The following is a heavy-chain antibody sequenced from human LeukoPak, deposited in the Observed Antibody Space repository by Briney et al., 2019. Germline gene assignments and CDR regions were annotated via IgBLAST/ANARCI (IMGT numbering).Heavy chain of an antibody. V-gene: IGHV3-53*01. CDR3: ATVEGYCSSTSCYAGLVDY. Sequence: GGSLRLSCAASGFTVSSNYMSWVRQAPGKGLEWVSVIYSGGSTYYADSVKGRFTISRDNSKNTLYLQMNSLRAEDTAVYYCATVEGYCSSTSCYAGLVDYWGQGTLITVSS. D-gene: IGHD2-2*01. CDR2: IYSGGST. CDR1: GFTVSSNY. J-gene: IGHJ4*02.